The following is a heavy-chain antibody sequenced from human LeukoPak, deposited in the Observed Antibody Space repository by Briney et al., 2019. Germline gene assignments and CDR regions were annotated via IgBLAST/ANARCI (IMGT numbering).Heavy chain of an antibody. J-gene: IGHJ6*03. V-gene: IGHV3-21*01. CDR3: ARAKDTSWYYYYMDV. CDR1: GFTFNSYW. D-gene: IGHD2-2*01. Sequence: GGSLRLSCAASGFTFNSYWMHWVRQVPGKGLVWVSAISSSSSYIYYADSVKGRFTISRDDAKNLLYLQMNSLRAEDTAVYYCARAKDTSWYYYYMDVWGKGTTVTVSS. CDR2: ISSSSSYI.